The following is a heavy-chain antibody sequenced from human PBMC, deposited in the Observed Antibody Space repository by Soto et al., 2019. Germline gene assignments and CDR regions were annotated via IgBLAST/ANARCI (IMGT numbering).Heavy chain of an antibody. CDR2: ISAYKGNT. CDR3: ARDRSHSGYDLRPWRY. Sequence: ASAKVSCKPSGYTFTNYGISRVRQAPGQGLEWMGWISAYKGNTNYAQKLQGRVTMTTDTSTSTAYMELRSLRSDDTAVYYCARDRSHSGYDLRPWRYWGQGTLVTVSS. V-gene: IGHV1-18*01. D-gene: IGHD5-12*01. CDR1: GYTFTNYG. J-gene: IGHJ4*02.